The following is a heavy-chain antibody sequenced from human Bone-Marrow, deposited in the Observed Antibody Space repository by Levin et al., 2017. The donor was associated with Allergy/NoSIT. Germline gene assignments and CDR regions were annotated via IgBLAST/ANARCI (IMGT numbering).Heavy chain of an antibody. CDR3: VRIRLGAAGTKADSWFDP. Sequence: SGPTLVKPTETLTLTCTVSGFSLDNARMGVSWIRQPPGKALEWLAHIFSNDEQSYSTSLRDRLTISKDTSKSQVVLTMTNMGAVDTATYYCVRIRLGAAGTKADSWFDPWGQGSLVTVSS. D-gene: IGHD6-13*01. J-gene: IGHJ5*02. V-gene: IGHV2-26*01. CDR2: IFSNDEQ. CDR1: GFSLDNARMG.